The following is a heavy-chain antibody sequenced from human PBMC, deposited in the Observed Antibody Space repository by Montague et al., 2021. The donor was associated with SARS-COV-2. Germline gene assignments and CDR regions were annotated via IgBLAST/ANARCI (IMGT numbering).Heavy chain of an antibody. D-gene: IGHD3-3*01. V-gene: IGHV4-61*02. CDR1: GDSITSKTHY. CDR3: ARDSPHFDFWRGHYGDKYYMDI. J-gene: IGHJ6*03. CDR2: LVTSGAT. Sequence: TLSLTCTVSGDSITSKTHYWDWVRQPAGKGLEWLGRLVTSGATXFXXXXKXRLTISRDTSKNEFYLKLSSVTAADTAVYYCARDSPHFDFWRGHYGDKYYMDIWGKGTTVTVS.